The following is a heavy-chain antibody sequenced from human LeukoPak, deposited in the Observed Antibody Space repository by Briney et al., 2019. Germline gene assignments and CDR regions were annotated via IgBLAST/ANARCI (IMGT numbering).Heavy chain of an antibody. V-gene: IGHV3-15*01. Sequence: GGSLRLSCAASGFSSYSLKWVRQAPGKGLEWVGHIKTKTDGGTPDYAAVVKGRFTISRDDSKNTLYLRMNSLRAEDTALYYCATESFRKSGIDYWGQGTQVTVSS. J-gene: IGHJ4*02. CDR3: ATESFRKSGIDY. CDR2: IKTKTDGGTP. CDR1: GFSSYSL. D-gene: IGHD5-12*01.